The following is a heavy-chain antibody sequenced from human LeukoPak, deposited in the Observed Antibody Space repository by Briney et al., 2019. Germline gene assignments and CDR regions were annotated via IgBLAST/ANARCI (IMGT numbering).Heavy chain of an antibody. CDR1: GFTFSSYG. CDR2: ISYDGSNK. CDR3: AKDPHSYYYGSGSYCAPGY. D-gene: IGHD3-10*01. Sequence: GGSLRLSCAASGFTFSSYGMHWVRQAPGKGLEWVAVISYDGSNKYYADSVKGRFTISRDNSKNTLYLQMNSLRAEDAAVYYCAKDPHSYYYGSGSYCAPGYWGQGTLVTVSS. J-gene: IGHJ4*02. V-gene: IGHV3-30*18.